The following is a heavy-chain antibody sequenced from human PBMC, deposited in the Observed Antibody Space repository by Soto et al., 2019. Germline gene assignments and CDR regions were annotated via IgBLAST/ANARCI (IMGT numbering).Heavy chain of an antibody. D-gene: IGHD4-17*01. Sequence: PSETLSLTCTVSGGSISSSSYYWGWIRQPPGKGLEWIGSLYYSGSTYYNPSLKCRVTIPVDTSKNQFSLKLSSVTAADTAVYYCAISFDDYGDYGEGGPLDYWGQGTLVTGS. J-gene: IGHJ4*02. CDR2: LYYSGST. V-gene: IGHV4-39*01. CDR3: AISFDDYGDYGEGGPLDY. CDR1: GGSISSSSYY.